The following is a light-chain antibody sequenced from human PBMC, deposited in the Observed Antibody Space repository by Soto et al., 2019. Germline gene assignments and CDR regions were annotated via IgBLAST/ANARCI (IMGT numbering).Light chain of an antibody. V-gene: IGKV1-39*01. Sequence: DIQMTQSPSSLSASVGDRVTITCRASQSISTYLNWYQYKPGKAPKVLIYAASSLQSGVPSRFSGSGSGTEFTLTISSLQPDDFATYYCQQYNGYRWTFGQGTKVDNK. CDR1: QSISTY. CDR3: QQYNGYRWT. J-gene: IGKJ1*01. CDR2: AAS.